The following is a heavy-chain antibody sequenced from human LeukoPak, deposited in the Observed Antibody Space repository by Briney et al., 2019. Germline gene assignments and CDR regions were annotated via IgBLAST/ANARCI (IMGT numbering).Heavy chain of an antibody. CDR1: GGSIRNYY. CDR3: ARADYSYVSY. D-gene: IGHD5-18*01. Sequence: PSETLSLTCTVSGGSIRNYYWSWIRQPAGKGLEWIGRIYPSGSTNYNPSLESRVTMSVDTSKNQSSLKLSSVTAADTAVYYCARADYSYVSYWGQGTLVTVSS. J-gene: IGHJ4*02. CDR2: IYPSGST. V-gene: IGHV4-4*07.